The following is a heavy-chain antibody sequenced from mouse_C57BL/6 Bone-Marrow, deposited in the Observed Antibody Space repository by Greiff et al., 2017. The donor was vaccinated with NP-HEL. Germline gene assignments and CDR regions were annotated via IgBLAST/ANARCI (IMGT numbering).Heavy chain of an antibody. CDR3: ARLGYYPFDY. D-gene: IGHD2-3*01. CDR2: IDPSDSYT. CDR1: GYTFTSYW. Sequence: VKLQQPGAELVMPGASVKLSCKASGYTFTSYWMHWVKQRPGQGLEWIGEIDPSDSYTNYNQKFKGKSTLTVDKSSSTAYMQLSSLTSEDSAVYYCARLGYYPFDYWGQGTTLTVSS. J-gene: IGHJ2*01. V-gene: IGHV1-69*01.